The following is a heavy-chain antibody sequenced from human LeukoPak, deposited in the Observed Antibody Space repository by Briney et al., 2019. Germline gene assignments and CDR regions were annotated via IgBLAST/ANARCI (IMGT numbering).Heavy chain of an antibody. J-gene: IGHJ6*03. CDR1: GFTFSTYA. CDR2: INSDGSST. Sequence: PGGSLRLSCAASGFTFSTYAMHWVRQAPGKGLVWVSRINSDGSSTSYADSVKGRFTISRDNAKNTLYLQMNSLRAEDTAVYYCARATREIVATRERYYYYYYYMDVWGKGTTVTVSS. V-gene: IGHV3-74*01. CDR3: ARATREIVATRERYYYYYYYMDV. D-gene: IGHD5-12*01.